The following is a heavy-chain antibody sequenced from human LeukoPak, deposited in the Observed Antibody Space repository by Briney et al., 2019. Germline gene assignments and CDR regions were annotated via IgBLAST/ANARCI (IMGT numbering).Heavy chain of an antibody. D-gene: IGHD3-22*01. CDR2: MNPNRGNT. Sequence: ASVKVSCKASGYTFTSYDINWVRQATGQGLEWMGWMNPNRGNTGYAQKFQGRVTITRNTSISTAYMELSSLRSEDTAVYYCERTRSGYYPMDPWGQGTLVTVSS. V-gene: IGHV1-8*03. CDR1: GYTFTSYD. CDR3: ERTRSGYYPMDP. J-gene: IGHJ5*02.